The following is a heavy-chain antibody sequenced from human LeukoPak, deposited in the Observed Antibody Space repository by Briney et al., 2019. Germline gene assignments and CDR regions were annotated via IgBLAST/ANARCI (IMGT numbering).Heavy chain of an antibody. CDR2: FLYSGTT. V-gene: IGHV4-39*01. J-gene: IGHJ5*02. CDR1: GGSISSSSYY. CDR3: ASLLLWFGELFESWFDP. Sequence: SETLSLTCTVSGGSISGGSISSSSYYWGWIRQSPGKGLEWIGSFLYSGTTYYNPSLMSRVTISVDTSKNQLSLKLSSVTAADTAVYYCASLLLWFGELFESWFDPWGQGTLVTVSS. D-gene: IGHD3-10*01.